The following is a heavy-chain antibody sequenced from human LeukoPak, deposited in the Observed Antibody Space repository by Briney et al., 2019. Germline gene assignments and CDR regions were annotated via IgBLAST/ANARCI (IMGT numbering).Heavy chain of an antibody. V-gene: IGHV4-59*08. D-gene: IGHD6-19*01. CDR1: GGSIRSYY. CDR2: IHYTGSA. CDR3: AKRSGYITGWFFDF. Sequence: SETLSLTCTVSGGSIRSYYWSWIRQPPGKGLEWIGYIHYTGSANYNPSLKSRVTISVDTSKNQFSLQLSSVTATDTAVFYCAKRSGYITGWFFDFWGQGTLVPVSS. J-gene: IGHJ4*02.